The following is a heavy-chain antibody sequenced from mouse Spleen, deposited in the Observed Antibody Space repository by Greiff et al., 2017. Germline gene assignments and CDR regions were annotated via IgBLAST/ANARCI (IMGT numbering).Heavy chain of an antibody. CDR3: ARLFITTVVVHSLYYFDY. V-gene: IGHV5-9*04. Sequence: EVKLMESGGGLVKRGGSLKLSCAASGFTFSSYYMSWVRQTPEKRLEWVATISSGGGSTYYPDSVKGRFTISRDNAKNTLYLQMSSLNSEDTAVYYCARLFITTVVVHSLYYFDYWGQGTTLTVSS. J-gene: IGHJ2*01. D-gene: IGHD1-1*01. CDR1: GFTFSSYY. CDR2: ISSGGGST.